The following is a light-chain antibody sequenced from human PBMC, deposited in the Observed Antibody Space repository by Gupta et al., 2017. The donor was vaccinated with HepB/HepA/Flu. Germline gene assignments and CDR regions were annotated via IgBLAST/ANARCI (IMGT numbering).Light chain of an antibody. Sequence: DIQMTQSPSTLSASVGDRVSITCRASQSISSWLAWYQQKPGKAPKLLIYKASSLDSGVPSRFSGSGSGTEFTLTISSLQPDDSATYYCQQYNTYPALTFGGGTKVEIK. CDR3: QQYNTYPALT. J-gene: IGKJ4*01. CDR1: QSISSW. V-gene: IGKV1-5*03. CDR2: KAS.